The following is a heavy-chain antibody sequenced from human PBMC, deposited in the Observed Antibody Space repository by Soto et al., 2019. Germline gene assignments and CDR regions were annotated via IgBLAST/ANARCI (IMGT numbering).Heavy chain of an antibody. CDR3: ARDGRANHVTTGDAFDI. V-gene: IGHV1-18*01. J-gene: IGHJ3*02. CDR1: GYTFTSYG. Sequence: ASVKVSCKASGYTFTSYGISWVRQAPGQGLEWMGWISAYNGNTNYAQKLQGRVTMTTDTSTSTAYMELRSLRSDDTAVYYCARDGRANHVTTGDAFDIWGQGTMVTVS. D-gene: IGHD4-17*01. CDR2: ISAYNGNT.